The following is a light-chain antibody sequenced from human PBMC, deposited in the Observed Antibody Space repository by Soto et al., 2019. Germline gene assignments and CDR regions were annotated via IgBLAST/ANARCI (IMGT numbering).Light chain of an antibody. CDR2: VAS. Sequence: EIVLTQSPGTLSLSPGERATLSCRASQSVRSSYLAWYQQKPGQAPRLLIYVASSWAPGIPDKFSGSGSGTDFTLIISRLEPEDFAVYYCQQYGSSLPLTFGGGTKVEI. CDR1: QSVRSSY. CDR3: QQYGSSLPLT. V-gene: IGKV3-20*01. J-gene: IGKJ4*01.